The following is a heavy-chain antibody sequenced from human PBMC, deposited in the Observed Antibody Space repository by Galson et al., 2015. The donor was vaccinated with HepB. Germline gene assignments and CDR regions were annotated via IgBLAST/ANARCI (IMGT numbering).Heavy chain of an antibody. CDR3: TGFLEWLLPRGACDI. J-gene: IGHJ3*02. D-gene: IGHD3-3*01. V-gene: IGHV1-69*13. Sequence: SVKVSCKASGGTFSSYAISWVRQAPGQGLEWMGGIIPIFGTANYAQKFQGRVTITADESTSTAYMDPVDTATYYCAHRLNTGFLEWLLPRGACDIWGQGTMVTVSP. CDR1: GGTFSSYA. CDR2: IIPIFGTA.